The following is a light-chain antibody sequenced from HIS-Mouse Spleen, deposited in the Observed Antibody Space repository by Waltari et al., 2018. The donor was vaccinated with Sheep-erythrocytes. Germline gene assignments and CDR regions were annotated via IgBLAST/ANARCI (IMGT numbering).Light chain of an antibody. CDR3: QRTYNAPPA. Sequence: DIQLTPSPSSLSASVGDRVTIPCRVSQGISSYLNRYRQKPGKVPKLLIYSASNLQSGVPSRLSGSGAGTDFTLTIISLQPEEVATYYGQRTYNAPPAFGGGTKVEIK. CDR1: QGISSY. V-gene: IGKV1-27*01. CDR2: SAS. J-gene: IGKJ4*01.